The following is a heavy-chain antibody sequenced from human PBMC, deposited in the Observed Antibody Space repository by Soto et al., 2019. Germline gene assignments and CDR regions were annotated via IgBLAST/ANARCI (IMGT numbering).Heavy chain of an antibody. D-gene: IGHD3-10*01. Sequence: PGGSLRLSCTASGLSVRNSYMSWVRQAPGMGLEWVSVIYNDGTTYYADSVKGRFTISRDTSKNTLSLQMDSLRAEDTAVYYCVRPLPSGRNYGMDVWGQGTTVTVSS. J-gene: IGHJ6*02. V-gene: IGHV3-53*01. CDR3: VRPLPSGRNYGMDV. CDR1: GLSVRNSY. CDR2: IYNDGTT.